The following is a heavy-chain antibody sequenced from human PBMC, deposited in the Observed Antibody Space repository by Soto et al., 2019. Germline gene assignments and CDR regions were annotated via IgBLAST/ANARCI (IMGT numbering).Heavy chain of an antibody. CDR1: GFTFSDHG. J-gene: IGHJ4*02. CDR2: ISSISSSTI. CDR3: ARRNFYDKSGYYYVDS. D-gene: IGHD3-22*01. Sequence: EVQLVESGGGLVQPGGSLRLSCAASGFTFSDHGMNWVRQAPGKGLEWVSYISSISSSTIYYAESVKGRFTSSRDNAKNSQYLQMNSLRDEDTAVYYCARRNFYDKSGYYYVDSWGQGTLVTVSS. V-gene: IGHV3-48*02.